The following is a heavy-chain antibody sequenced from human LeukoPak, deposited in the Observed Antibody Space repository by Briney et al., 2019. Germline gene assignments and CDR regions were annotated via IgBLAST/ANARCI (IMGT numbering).Heavy chain of an antibody. CDR2: INWNGGSI. Sequence: SXRLXCTASGFTFDDYAMSWVRQAPGKGLEWVSGINWNGGSIGYADSVKGRFTISRDNAKNSLYLQMNSLRAEDTALYHCARVLREYYYYYMDVWGKGTTVTVSS. CDR1: GFTFDDYA. V-gene: IGHV3-20*01. CDR3: ARVLREYYYYYMDV. D-gene: IGHD3-16*01. J-gene: IGHJ6*03.